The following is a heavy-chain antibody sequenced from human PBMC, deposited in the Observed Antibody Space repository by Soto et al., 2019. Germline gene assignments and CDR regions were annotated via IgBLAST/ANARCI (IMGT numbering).Heavy chain of an antibody. CDR3: ATDTHPDSDYGGKSRGAFDI. V-gene: IGHV1-2*04. J-gene: IGHJ3*02. D-gene: IGHD4-17*01. CDR2: INPNSGGT. Sequence: QVQLVQSGAEVKKPGASVKVSCKASGYTFTGYYMHWVRQAPGQGLEWMGWINPNSGGTNCAQKFQGWVTMTRDTSIRTAYMELSRLRSDYTAVYYCATDTHPDSDYGGKSRGAFDIWGQGTMVTVSS. CDR1: GYTFTGYY.